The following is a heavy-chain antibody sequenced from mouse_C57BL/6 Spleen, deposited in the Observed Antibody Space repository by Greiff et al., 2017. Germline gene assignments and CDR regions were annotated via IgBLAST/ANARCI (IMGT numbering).Heavy chain of an antibody. D-gene: IGHD2-5*01. CDR1: GFTFSDAW. V-gene: IGHV6-6*01. CDR3: TTLYSNYDYFDY. CDR2: IRNKANNHAT. J-gene: IGHJ2*01. Sequence: EVHLVESGGGLVQPGGSMKLSCAASGFTFSDAWMDWVRQSPEKGLEWVAEIRNKANNHATYYAESVKGRFTISRDDSKSSVYLQMNSLRAEDTGIYYCTTLYSNYDYFDYWGQGTTLTVSS.